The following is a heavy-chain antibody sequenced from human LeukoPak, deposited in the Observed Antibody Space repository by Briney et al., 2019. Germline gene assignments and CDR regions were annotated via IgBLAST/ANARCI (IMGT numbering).Heavy chain of an antibody. CDR1: GGSISSSSYY. D-gene: IGHD6-19*01. J-gene: IGHJ4*02. Sequence: SETLSLTCTVSGGSISSSSYYWGWIRQPPGKGLEWIGSIYHSGSTYYNPTLKSRVTISVDTSKNQFSLKLSSVTAADTAVYYCASGIDSSGWYGKYYFDYWGQGTLVTVSS. CDR2: IYHSGST. CDR3: ASGIDSSGWYGKYYFDY. V-gene: IGHV4-39*07.